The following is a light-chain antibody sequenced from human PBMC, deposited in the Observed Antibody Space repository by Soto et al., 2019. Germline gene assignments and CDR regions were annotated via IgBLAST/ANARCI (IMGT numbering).Light chain of an antibody. CDR1: QFVSSR. CDR3: QMYESVPWS. Sequence: EIVVTQSPATLSGSPGERVTLSCRASQFVSSRLAWYQQRPGQVPRLLIYDTSTRAPGISARFSGSGSGTDFTLTIDSLQPEDAATYFCQMYESVPWSFGQGTRVEI. CDR2: DTS. V-gene: IGKV3-15*01. J-gene: IGKJ1*01.